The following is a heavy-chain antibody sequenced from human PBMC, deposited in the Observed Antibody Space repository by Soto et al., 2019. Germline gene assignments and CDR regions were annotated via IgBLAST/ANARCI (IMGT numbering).Heavy chain of an antibody. D-gene: IGHD3-22*01. CDR2: IKQDGSEK. Sequence: EVQLVESGGGLVQPGGSLRLSCAASGFTFSSYWMSWVRQAPGKGLEWVANIKQDGSEKYYVDSVKGRFTISRDNAKNSLNLQMNSLRAEDTAVYYCARFTDYYESSGYFDYWGQGTVVTVSS. V-gene: IGHV3-7*01. CDR1: GFTFSSYW. J-gene: IGHJ4*02. CDR3: ARFTDYYESSGYFDY.